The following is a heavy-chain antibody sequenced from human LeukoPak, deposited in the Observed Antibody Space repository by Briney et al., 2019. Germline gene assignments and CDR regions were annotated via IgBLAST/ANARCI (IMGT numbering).Heavy chain of an antibody. CDR3: ARVGRYYGSGSYQKLPYYYYYYYMDV. V-gene: IGHV3-21*01. J-gene: IGHJ6*03. Sequence: GGSPRLSCAASGFTFSSYSMNWVRQAPGKGLEWISSISSSSSYIYYADSVKGRFTISRDNAKNSLYLQMNSLRAEDTAVYYCARVGRYYGSGSYQKLPYYYYYYYMDVWGKGTTVTISS. CDR1: GFTFSSYS. D-gene: IGHD3-10*01. CDR2: ISSSSSYI.